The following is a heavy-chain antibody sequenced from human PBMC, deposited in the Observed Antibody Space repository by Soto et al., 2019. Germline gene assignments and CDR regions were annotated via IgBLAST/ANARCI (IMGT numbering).Heavy chain of an antibody. CDR2: ISAAGDP. CDR3: ATTDRDFYALEV. J-gene: IGHJ6*02. V-gene: IGHV3-13*05. D-gene: IGHD1-1*01. Sequence: EVQLVESGGGLVQPGGSLRLSCEASGFTFRNYDMHWVRQGTGKDLEWVSGISAAGDPDYADSVEGRFTISRENAQNSFSLQMNRLRVGDMAIYYSATTDRDFYALEVWGQGTRVIVSS. CDR1: GFTFRNYD.